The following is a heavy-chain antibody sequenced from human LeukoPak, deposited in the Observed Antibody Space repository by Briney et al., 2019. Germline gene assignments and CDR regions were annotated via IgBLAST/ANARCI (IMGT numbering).Heavy chain of an antibody. CDR2: ISSSSIYT. Sequence: GGSLRLSCAASGFTFSDYYMSWIRQAPGKGLEWVSYISSSSIYTNYADSVKGRFTISRDNANNSLYLQVNSLRDEDTAVYYCARMRSSSTPYFDYWGQGTLVTVSS. CDR1: GFTFSDYY. CDR3: ARMRSSSTPYFDY. V-gene: IGHV3-11*06. J-gene: IGHJ4*02.